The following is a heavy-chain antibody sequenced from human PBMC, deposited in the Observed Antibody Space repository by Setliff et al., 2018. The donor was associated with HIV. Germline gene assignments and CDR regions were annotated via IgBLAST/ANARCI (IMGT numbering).Heavy chain of an antibody. J-gene: IGHJ3*02. V-gene: IGHV4-38-2*01. CDR2: IYHSGST. CDR3: ASTSRRLGDSSGNEGAFDI. D-gene: IGHD3-22*01. Sequence: SETLSLTCAVSGYSLSSGYFWGWIRQPPGKGLEWIGSIYHSGSTYYNPSLKSRVTISVNTSKNQFSLKLSSVTAADTAVYYCASTSRRLGDSSGNEGAFDIWGQGTMVTVSS. CDR1: GYSLSSGYF.